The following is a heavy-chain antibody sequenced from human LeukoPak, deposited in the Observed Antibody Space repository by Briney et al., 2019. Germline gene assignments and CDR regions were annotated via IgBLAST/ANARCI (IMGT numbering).Heavy chain of an antibody. CDR2: ISYDGSNK. CDR3: AKGGGNSDLGFFDY. Sequence: GGSLRLSCAASGFTSSSYGMHWVRQAPGKGLEWVAVISYDGSNKYYADSVKGRFTISRDNSKNTLYLQMNSLRAEDTAVYYCAKGGGNSDLGFFDYWGQGTLVTVSS. D-gene: IGHD4-23*01. V-gene: IGHV3-30*18. CDR1: GFTSSSYG. J-gene: IGHJ4*02.